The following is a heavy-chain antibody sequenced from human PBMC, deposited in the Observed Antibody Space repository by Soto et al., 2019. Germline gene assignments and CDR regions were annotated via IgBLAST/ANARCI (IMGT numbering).Heavy chain of an antibody. CDR2: IDPSDSYI. CDR1: GYIFTKYW. V-gene: IGHV5-10-1*03. J-gene: IGHJ4*02. Sequence: EVQLMQSGAEMRKPGDSLKISCQGSGYIFTKYWISWVRQRPGKGLEWMGRIDPSDSYINYSPSFRDHVTLSADKSSATASLQWSSLRTSDTAIYFCARHESPLSTNHIDYWGPGTLVTVSS. D-gene: IGHD2-2*01. CDR3: ARHESPLSTNHIDY.